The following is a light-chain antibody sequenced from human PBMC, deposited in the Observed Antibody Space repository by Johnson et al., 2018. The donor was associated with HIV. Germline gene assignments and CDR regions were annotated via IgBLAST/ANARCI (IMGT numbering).Light chain of an antibody. CDR1: ISNIESYF. V-gene: IGLV1-51*02. CDR3: GTWDNSLSVFV. J-gene: IGLJ1*01. CDR2: EDN. Sequence: QPVLTQPPSVSAAPGQRVNISCSGNISNIESYFVSWYQQLPGAAPTLLIYEDNKRPSGIPDRFSGSKSGTSATLGITGLQTGDDADYYCGTWDNSLSVFVFGTVTKVTVL.